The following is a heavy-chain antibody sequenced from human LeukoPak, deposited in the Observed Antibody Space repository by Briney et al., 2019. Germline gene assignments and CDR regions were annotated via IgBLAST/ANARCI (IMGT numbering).Heavy chain of an antibody. CDR3: ARGGTGGESFDY. D-gene: IGHD2-8*02. J-gene: IGHJ4*02. CDR2: ITFGNGNT. V-gene: IGHV1-3*01. Sequence: ASVKVSCKASGYTFTSYAMHWVRQTPGQRPEGMGWITFGNGNTMYLQKCQGRVTFTRDTSAIRAYTELSRLVFEDPAVYYCARGGTGGESFDYWGQGTLVTVSS. CDR1: GYTFTSYA.